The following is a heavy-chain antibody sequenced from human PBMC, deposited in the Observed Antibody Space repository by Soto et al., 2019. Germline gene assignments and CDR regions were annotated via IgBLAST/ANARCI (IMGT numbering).Heavy chain of an antibody. V-gene: IGHV4-61*01. CDR2: IYYSGST. CDR3: ARLNPRRNFDY. J-gene: IGHJ4*02. Sequence: QVQLQESGPGLVKPSETLSLTCTVSGGSVSSGSNYWSWIRQPPGKGLEWIGYIYYSGSTNYNPSLKSRVTISVDTSKNQFSLKLSSVTAADTAVYYCARLNPRRNFDYWGQGTLVTVSS. CDR1: GGSVSSGSNY.